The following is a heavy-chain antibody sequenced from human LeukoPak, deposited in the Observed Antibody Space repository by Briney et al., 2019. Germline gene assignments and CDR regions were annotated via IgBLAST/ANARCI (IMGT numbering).Heavy chain of an antibody. D-gene: IGHD3-10*01. J-gene: IGHJ4*02. CDR1: GFTFSSYS. V-gene: IGHV3-21*01. CDR3: AKDLSSKSPFFFYYGSGSPGH. CDR2: ISSSSSYI. Sequence: GGSLRLSCAASGFTFSSYSMNWVRQAPGKGLEWVSSISSSSSYIYYADSVKGRFTISRDNSKNTLYLQMNSLRAEDTAVYYCAKDLSSKSPFFFYYGSGSPGHWGQGTLVTVSS.